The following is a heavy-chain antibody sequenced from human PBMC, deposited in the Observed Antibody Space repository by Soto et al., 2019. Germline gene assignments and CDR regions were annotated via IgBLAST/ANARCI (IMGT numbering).Heavy chain of an antibody. Sequence: GASVKVSCKASGGTFSSYAISWVRQAPGQGLEWMGGIIPIFGTANYAQKFQGRVTITADTSKNQFSLQLNSVTPEDTAVYYCARDDSGDYYGSGSYHRAPYYYYGMDVWGQGTTVTVSS. CDR1: GGTFSSYA. V-gene: IGHV1-69*06. J-gene: IGHJ6*02. D-gene: IGHD3-10*01. CDR2: IIPIFGTA. CDR3: ARDDSGDYYGSGSYHRAPYYYYGMDV.